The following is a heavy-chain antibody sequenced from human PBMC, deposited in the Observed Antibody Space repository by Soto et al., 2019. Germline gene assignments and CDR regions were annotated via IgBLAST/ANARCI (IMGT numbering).Heavy chain of an antibody. D-gene: IGHD4-17*01. CDR3: ARVPSDYGGKLGLDY. J-gene: IGHJ4*02. CDR2: IYYSGST. Sequence: SETLSLTCTVSGGSISSYYWSWIRQPPGKGLEWIGYIYYSGSTNYNPSLKSRVTISVDTSKNQFSLKLSSVTAADTAVYYCARVPSDYGGKLGLDYWGQGTLVTVSS. CDR1: GGSISSYY. V-gene: IGHV4-59*08.